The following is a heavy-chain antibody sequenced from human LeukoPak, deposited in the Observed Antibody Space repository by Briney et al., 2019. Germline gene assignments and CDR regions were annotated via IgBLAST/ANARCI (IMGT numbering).Heavy chain of an antibody. CDR2: ISYDGSNK. V-gene: IGHV3-30*18. J-gene: IGHJ4*02. CDR3: AKINNNDDY. Sequence: GRSLRLSYAASGFTFSSYGMHWVRQAPGKGLEWVAVISYDGSNKYYADSVKGRFTISRDNSKNMIYLQMNSLRGEDSAVYYCAKINNNDDYWGQGNLVTVSS. D-gene: IGHD1/OR15-1a*01. CDR1: GFTFSSYG.